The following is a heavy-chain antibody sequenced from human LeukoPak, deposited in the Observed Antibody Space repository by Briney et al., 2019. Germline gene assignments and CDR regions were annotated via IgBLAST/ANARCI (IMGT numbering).Heavy chain of an antibody. D-gene: IGHD4-17*01. Sequence: PGGSLRLSCAASGFTVSSNYMSWVRQAPGKGLEWVSVIYSGGSTYYADSVKGRFTISRDNSKNTLYLQMNSLRAEDTAVYYCARDDYGDYFFDYWGQGTLVTASS. CDR2: IYSGGST. V-gene: IGHV3-66*01. CDR1: GFTVSSNY. CDR3: ARDDYGDYFFDY. J-gene: IGHJ4*02.